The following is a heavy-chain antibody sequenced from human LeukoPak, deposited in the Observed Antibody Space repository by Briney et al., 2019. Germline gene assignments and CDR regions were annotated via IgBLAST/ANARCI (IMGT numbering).Heavy chain of an antibody. J-gene: IGHJ3*02. CDR2: IYTSGST. CDR3: ARASGYCSSTSCFLDAFDI. V-gene: IGHV4-4*07. Sequence: SETLSLTCTVSGGSISSYYWSWIRQPAGKGLEWIGRIYTSGSTNYNPSLRSRVTMSVDTSKNQFSLKLSSVTAADTAVYYCARASGYCSSTSCFLDAFDIWGQGTKVTVSS. D-gene: IGHD2-2*01. CDR1: GGSISSYY.